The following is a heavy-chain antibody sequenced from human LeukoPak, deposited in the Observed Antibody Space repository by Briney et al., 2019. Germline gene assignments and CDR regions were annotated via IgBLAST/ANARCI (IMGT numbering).Heavy chain of an antibody. D-gene: IGHD3-10*01. Sequence: GASVKVSCKASGYTFTSYYMHWVRQAPGQGLEWMGIINPSGGSTSYAQKFQGRVTITADESTSTAYMELSSLRSEDTAVYYCARMDGSGSYYFDYWGQGTLVTVSS. CDR3: ARMDGSGSYYFDY. CDR1: GYTFTSYY. V-gene: IGHV1-46*01. CDR2: INPSGGST. J-gene: IGHJ4*02.